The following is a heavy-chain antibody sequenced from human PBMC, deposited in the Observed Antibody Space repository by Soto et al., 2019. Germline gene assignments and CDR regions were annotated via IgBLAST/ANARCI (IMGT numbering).Heavy chain of an antibody. J-gene: IGHJ4*02. CDR1: GGSISCSNGY. CDR2: IYNSGYT. V-gene: IGHV4-39*01. D-gene: IGHD5-18*01. Sequence: SETLSLTCSVSGGSISCSNGYWAWIRQSPGKGLERIGSIYNSGYTDYNLSLESRVTLSVDASKNQFSLKVTSVTAADTAVYYCATRGYIYGLDFQYWGQGLLVTVSS. CDR3: ATRGYIYGLDFQY.